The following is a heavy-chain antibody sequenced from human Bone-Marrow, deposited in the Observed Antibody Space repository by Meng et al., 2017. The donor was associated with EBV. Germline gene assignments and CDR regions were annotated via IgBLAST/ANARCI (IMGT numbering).Heavy chain of an antibody. V-gene: IGHV3-23*04. CDR1: GFTFSSYA. CDR2: ISGSGGST. J-gene: IGHJ4*02. D-gene: IGHD4-17*01. CDR3: AKKGLRDYGDFDLYYFDY. Sequence: EVQLVESGGGLVQPGGSLRLSCAASGFTFSSYAMSWVRQAPGKGLEWVSAISGSGGSTYYADSVKGRFTISRDNSKNTLYLQMNSLRAEDTAVYYCAKKGLRDYGDFDLYYFDYWGQGTLVTVSS.